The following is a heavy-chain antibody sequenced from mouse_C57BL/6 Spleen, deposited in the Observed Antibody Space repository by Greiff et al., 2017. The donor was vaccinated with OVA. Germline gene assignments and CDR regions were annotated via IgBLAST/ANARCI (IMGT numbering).Heavy chain of an antibody. Sequence: QVQLQQPGAELVMPGASVKLSCKASGYTFTSYWMHWVKQRPGQGLEWIGEIDPSDSYTNYNQKFKGKSTLTVDKSSSTAYMQLSSLTSEDSAVYYCASLDSSGSPFAYWGQGTLVTVSA. CDR3: ASLDSSGSPFAY. D-gene: IGHD3-2*02. V-gene: IGHV1-69*01. CDR1: GYTFTSYW. J-gene: IGHJ3*01. CDR2: IDPSDSYT.